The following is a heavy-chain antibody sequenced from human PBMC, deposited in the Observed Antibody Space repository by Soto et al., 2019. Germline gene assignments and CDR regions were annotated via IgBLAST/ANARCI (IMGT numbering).Heavy chain of an antibody. CDR3: ARADSYGLTDAFEI. CDR1: GGSISSYY. V-gene: IGHV4-59*01. J-gene: IGHJ3*02. D-gene: IGHD5-18*01. Sequence: PSETLSLTCTVSGGSISSYYWSWIRQPPGKGLEWIGYIYYSGSTNYNPPLRSRVTISVDTSKNQFSLKLSSVTAADTAVYYCARADSYGLTDAFEIWGQGTMVTV. CDR2: IYYSGST.